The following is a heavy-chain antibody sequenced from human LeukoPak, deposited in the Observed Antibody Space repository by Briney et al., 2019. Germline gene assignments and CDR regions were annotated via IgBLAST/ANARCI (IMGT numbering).Heavy chain of an antibody. V-gene: IGHV4-30-2*01. D-gene: IGHD5-12*01. Sequence: SETLSLTCAVSGGSISSGGYSWSWIRQPPGKGLEWIGYIYHSGSTYYNPSLKSRVTISVDRSKNQFSLTRSSVTAADTAVYYCARDRDGYNLGAFDIWGQGTVVTVSS. CDR1: GGSISSGGYS. J-gene: IGHJ3*02. CDR3: ARDRDGYNLGAFDI. CDR2: IYHSGST.